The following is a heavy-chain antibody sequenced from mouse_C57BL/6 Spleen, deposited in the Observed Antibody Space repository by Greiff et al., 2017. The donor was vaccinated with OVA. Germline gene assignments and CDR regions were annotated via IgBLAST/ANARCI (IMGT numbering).Heavy chain of an antibody. CDR2: IDPETGGT. J-gene: IGHJ2*01. Sequence: QVQLKQSGAELVRPGASVTLSCKASGYTFTDYEMHWVKQTPVHGLEWIGAIDPETGGTAYNQKFKGKAILTADKSSSTAYMELRSLTSEDSAVYYCTRRGDYDFDDWGQGTTLTVSS. V-gene: IGHV1-15*01. D-gene: IGHD2-4*01. CDR3: TRRGDYDFDD. CDR1: GYTFTDYE.